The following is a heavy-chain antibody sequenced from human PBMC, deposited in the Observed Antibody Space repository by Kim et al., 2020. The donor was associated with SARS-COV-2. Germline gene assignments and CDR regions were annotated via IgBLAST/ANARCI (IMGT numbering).Heavy chain of an antibody. CDR3: ARTPGSDPAGSPRRFDH. D-gene: IGHD6-13*01. Sequence: ASVKVSCKPSGYNFPTYGISWVRQAPGQGLEWMGWINANTGNPAYAQSFQGRVTITRDTSTSTVYLDLRSLTSDDTAVYYCARTPGSDPAGSPRRFDHWGQGTLVTVSS. CDR1: GYNFPTYG. V-gene: IGHV1-18*04. J-gene: IGHJ4*02. CDR2: INANTGNP.